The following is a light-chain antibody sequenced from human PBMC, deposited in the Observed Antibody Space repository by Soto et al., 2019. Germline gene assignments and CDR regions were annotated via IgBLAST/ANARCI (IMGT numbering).Light chain of an antibody. V-gene: IGLV1-40*01. CDR1: SSNIGAGYE. J-gene: IGLJ1*01. CDR3: QSYDRGLTAYV. Sequence: QSVLTQPPSVSGALGQRVTISCTGTSSNIGAGYEVHWYHQLPGTAPKFLVSGNDNRPSGVPDRLSASKSGTSGSLAITDLQAEDEGHYYCQSYDRGLTAYVFGTGTKVTVL. CDR2: GND.